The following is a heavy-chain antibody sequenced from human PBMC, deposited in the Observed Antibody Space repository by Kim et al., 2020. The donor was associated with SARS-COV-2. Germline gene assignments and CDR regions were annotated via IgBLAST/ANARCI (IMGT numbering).Heavy chain of an antibody. CDR1: GGSFSGYY. J-gene: IGHJ5*02. CDR3: ARVYYGSGSYRKLRLNWFDP. CDR2: INHSGST. Sequence: SETLSLTCAVYGGSFSGYYWSWIRQPPGKGLEWIGEINHSGSTNYNPSLKSRVTISVDTSKNQFSLKLSSVTAADTAVYYCARVYYGSGSYRKLRLNWFDPWGQGTLFSVSS. V-gene: IGHV4-34*01. D-gene: IGHD3-10*01.